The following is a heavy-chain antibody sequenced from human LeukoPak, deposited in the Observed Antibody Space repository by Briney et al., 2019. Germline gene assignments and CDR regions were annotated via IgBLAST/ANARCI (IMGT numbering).Heavy chain of an antibody. Sequence: GASVKVSCKASGYTFTSYDINWVRQATGQGLEWMGWMNPNSGNTGYAQKFQGRVTMTRNTSISTAYMELSSLGSEDTAVYYRARATVTSYRFSYWGQGTLVTVSS. J-gene: IGHJ4*02. D-gene: IGHD4-17*01. V-gene: IGHV1-8*01. CDR3: ARATVTSYRFSY. CDR2: MNPNSGNT. CDR1: GYTFTSYD.